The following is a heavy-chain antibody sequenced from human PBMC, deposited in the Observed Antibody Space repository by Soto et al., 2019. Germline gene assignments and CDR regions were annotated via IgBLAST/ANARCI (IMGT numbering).Heavy chain of an antibody. J-gene: IGHJ6*03. Sequence: GGSLRLSCVVSGFTFSNNAMSWVRQAPGKGLEWVSGISGSGGHTYYADSVKGRFTISRDNSKNTLYLQMNSLRAEDTAVYYCAKDRVTRSYYYYMDVWGKGTTVTVSS. D-gene: IGHD2-21*02. CDR1: GFTFSNNA. CDR3: AKDRVTRSYYYYMDV. V-gene: IGHV3-23*01. CDR2: ISGSGGHT.